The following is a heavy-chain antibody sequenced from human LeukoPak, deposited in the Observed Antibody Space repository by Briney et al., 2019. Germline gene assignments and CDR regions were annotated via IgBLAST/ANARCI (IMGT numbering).Heavy chain of an antibody. CDR1: GGSISSGSYY. Sequence: SETLSLTCTVSGGSISSGSYYWSWIRQPAGKGLEWIGRIYTSGSTNYNPSLQSRVTISVDTSKDQFSLKLSSVTAADTAVYYCARDRIRGSGYYTRGYFDYWGQGTLVTVSS. J-gene: IGHJ4*02. V-gene: IGHV4-61*02. CDR3: ARDRIRGSGYYTRGYFDY. CDR2: IYTSGST. D-gene: IGHD3-3*01.